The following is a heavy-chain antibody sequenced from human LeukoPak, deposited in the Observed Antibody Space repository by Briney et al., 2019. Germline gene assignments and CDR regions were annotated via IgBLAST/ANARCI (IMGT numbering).Heavy chain of an antibody. CDR2: IFGSGGSP. CDR3: GKTTAGYSSGQKPAWPVDY. J-gene: IGHJ4*02. D-gene: IGHD5-18*01. V-gene: IGHV3-23*01. CDR1: GFTFGSFA. Sequence: GGSLRLSCEASGFTFGSFAMYWVRQTPGKGLEWIAGIFGSGGSPHYADSVKGRFTISRDNSKNTVYLQINSLRAEDTAVYYCGKTTAGYSSGQKPAWPVDYWGQGTLVTVSS.